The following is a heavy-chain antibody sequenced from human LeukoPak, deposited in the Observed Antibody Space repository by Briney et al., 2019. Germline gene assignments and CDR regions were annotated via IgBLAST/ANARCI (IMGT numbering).Heavy chain of an antibody. CDR1: GYTFSSYL. Sequence: ASVKVSCKASGYTFSSYLTHWVRQAPGQGLEWMGIINPSGGSTSYAQKFQGRVTMTRDTSTSTVYMELSSLRSEDTAVYYCARARRITIFGVVSNWFDPWGQGTLVTVSS. J-gene: IGHJ5*02. CDR3: ARARRITIFGVVSNWFDP. CDR2: INPSGGST. V-gene: IGHV1-46*01. D-gene: IGHD3-3*01.